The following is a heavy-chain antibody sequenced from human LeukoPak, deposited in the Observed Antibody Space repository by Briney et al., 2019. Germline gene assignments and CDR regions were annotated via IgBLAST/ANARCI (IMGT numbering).Heavy chain of an antibody. CDR1: GGTFSSYA. J-gene: IGHJ4*02. CDR2: IIPIFGTA. CDR3: ARWVGDYYDSSGYYYFDY. V-gene: IGHV1-69*13. Sequence: SVKVSCKASGGTFSSYAISWVRQAPGQGLEWMGGIIPIFGTANYAQKFQGRVTITADESTSTAYMELSSLRSEDTAVNYCARWVGDYYDSSGYYYFDYWGQGTLVTVSS. D-gene: IGHD3-22*01.